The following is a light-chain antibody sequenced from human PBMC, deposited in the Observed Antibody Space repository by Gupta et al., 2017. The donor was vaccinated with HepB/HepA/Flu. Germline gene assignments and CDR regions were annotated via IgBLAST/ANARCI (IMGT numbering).Light chain of an antibody. Sequence: SPSLVSASIGDRVTISCRASQGISTWVAWYQQKPGKAPKLLIYASSHLGSGVPERFSGTGSGTDFTLTISSVQPEDLAIYYCQQPSSFPYTFGQGTKLEIK. CDR2: ASS. CDR3: QQPSSFPYT. CDR1: QGISTW. J-gene: IGKJ2*01. V-gene: IGKV1-12*01.